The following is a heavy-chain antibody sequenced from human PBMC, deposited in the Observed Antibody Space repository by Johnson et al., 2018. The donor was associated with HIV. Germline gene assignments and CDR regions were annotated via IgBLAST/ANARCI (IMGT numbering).Heavy chain of an antibody. J-gene: IGHJ3*01. D-gene: IGHD7-27*01. V-gene: IGHV3-7*01. Sequence: VQLVESGGGLVKPGGSLRLSCAASGFTFTNAWMSWVRQAPGKGLEWVANIKQDGSEKYYVDSVKGRFTISRDNAKNSLYLQMNSLRVEDTAVYYCAREGGNWGRPDAFDLWGQGTMVTVSS. CDR1: GFTFTNAW. CDR2: IKQDGSEK. CDR3: AREGGNWGRPDAFDL.